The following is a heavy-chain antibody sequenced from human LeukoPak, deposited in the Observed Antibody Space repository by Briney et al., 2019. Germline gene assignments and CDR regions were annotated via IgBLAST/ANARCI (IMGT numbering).Heavy chain of an antibody. CDR3: ARLQTRYYYYYYMDV. CDR1: GYSFTSYW. J-gene: IGHJ6*03. V-gene: IGHV5-51*01. Sequence: GESLKISCKGSGYSFTSYWIGWVRQIPVKGLEWIGIIYPGDSDTRYSPSFQGQVTISADKSISTAYLQWSSLKASDTAMYYCARLQTRYYYYYYMDVWGKGTTVTVSS. CDR2: IYPGDSDT.